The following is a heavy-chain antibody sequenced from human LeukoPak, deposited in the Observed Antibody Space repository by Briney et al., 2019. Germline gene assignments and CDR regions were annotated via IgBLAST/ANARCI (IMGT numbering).Heavy chain of an antibody. CDR1: GGSFSGYY. CDR3: ASAPDFDY. CDR2: ISTSSSTI. J-gene: IGHJ4*02. V-gene: IGHV3-48*01. Sequence: ETLSLTCAVYGGSFSGYYWSWVRQAPGKGLEWVSYISTSSSTIYYADSVKGRVTISRDNAKNSLYLQMNSLRAEDTAVYYCASAPDFDYWGQGTLVTVSS.